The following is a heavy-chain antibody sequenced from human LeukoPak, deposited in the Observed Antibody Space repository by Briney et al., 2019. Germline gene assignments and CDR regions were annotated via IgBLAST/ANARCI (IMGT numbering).Heavy chain of an antibody. CDR2: LGSRGTDT. J-gene: IGHJ5*02. Sequence: GGSLRLSCAASGFTFSSYAMTWVRRAPGKGLEWVSTLGSRGTDTYYADSVKGRFTISRDNSKNTLYLQMSSLRIEDTAVYYCARDRGFGVVIQRENWFDPWGQGTLVTVSS. CDR1: GFTFSSYA. CDR3: ARDRGFGVVIQRENWFDP. D-gene: IGHD3-3*01. V-gene: IGHV3-23*01.